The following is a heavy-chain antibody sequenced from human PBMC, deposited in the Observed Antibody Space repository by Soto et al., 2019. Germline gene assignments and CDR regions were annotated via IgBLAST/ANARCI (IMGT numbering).Heavy chain of an antibody. CDR3: ARKAYYYYGMDV. Sequence: GGSLRLSCAASGFTFSSYGMHWVRQAPGKGLEWVAVISYDGSNKYYADSVKGRFTISRDNSKNTLYLQMNSLRAEDTAVYYCARKAYYYYGMDVWGQGTTVTVSS. CDR1: GFTFSSYG. CDR2: ISYDGSNK. J-gene: IGHJ6*02. V-gene: IGHV3-30*03.